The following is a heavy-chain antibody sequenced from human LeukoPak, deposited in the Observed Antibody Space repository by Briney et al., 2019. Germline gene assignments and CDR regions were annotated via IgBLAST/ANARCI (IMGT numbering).Heavy chain of an antibody. D-gene: IGHD1-20*01. CDR2: ISGSGGST. J-gene: IGHJ3*02. CDR3: AKDGLITGTTLVAFDI. V-gene: IGHV3-23*01. Sequence: PGGSLRLSCAASRFTFSSYAMSWVRQAPGKGLEWVSAISGSGGSTYYADSVKGRFTISRDNSKNTLYLQMNSLRAEDTAVYYCAKDGLITGTTLVAFDIWGQGTMVTVSS. CDR1: RFTFSSYA.